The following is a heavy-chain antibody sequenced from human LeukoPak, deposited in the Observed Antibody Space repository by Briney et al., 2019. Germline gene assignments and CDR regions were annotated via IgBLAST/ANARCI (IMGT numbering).Heavy chain of an antibody. CDR3: ANSNYYGSGISDY. V-gene: IGHV1-2*06. Sequence: ASVKVSCKASGYTFTDYYVHWVRQAPGQGPEWMGRINPKSGGTNYAKKFQGRVTMTRDTSISTAYMELSRLRSDDTAMYYCANSNYYGSGISDYWGQGTLVTVSS. CDR1: GYTFTDYY. J-gene: IGHJ4*02. D-gene: IGHD3-10*01. CDR2: INPKSGGT.